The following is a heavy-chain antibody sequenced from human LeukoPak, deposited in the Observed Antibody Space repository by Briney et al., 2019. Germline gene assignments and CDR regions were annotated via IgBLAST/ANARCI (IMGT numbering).Heavy chain of an antibody. CDR1: GYTFTSYD. J-gene: IGHJ5*02. Sequence: GASVKVSCKASGYTFTSYDINWVRQATGQGLGWMGWMNPNSGNTGYAQTFQGRVTITRNTSISTAYKELSSLRYEDAAVYYCARSEAYCGGDCYSDWFDPWGRGTLVTVSS. V-gene: IGHV1-8*03. CDR2: MNPNSGNT. CDR3: ARSEAYCGGDCYSDWFDP. D-gene: IGHD2-21*01.